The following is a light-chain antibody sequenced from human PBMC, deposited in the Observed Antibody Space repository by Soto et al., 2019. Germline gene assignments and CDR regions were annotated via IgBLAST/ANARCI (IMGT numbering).Light chain of an antibody. CDR1: QSVSSNY. V-gene: IGKV3-20*01. CDR2: GAS. CDR3: QQYGNSPQT. J-gene: IGKJ1*01. Sequence: IVLTQSPGTLSLSPWERATLSCRASQSVSSNYLAWYQQKPGQAPRLLIYGASSRATGIPDRFSGSGSGTDFTLTISRLEPEDFAVYYCQQYGNSPQTFGQGTKVDIK.